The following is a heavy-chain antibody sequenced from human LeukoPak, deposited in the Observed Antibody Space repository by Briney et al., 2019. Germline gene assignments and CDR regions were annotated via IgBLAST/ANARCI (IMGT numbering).Heavy chain of an antibody. Sequence: SETLSPTCTVSGGSISNYDWSWIRQFPGKGLEWTGYIYNSGSTNYNPSLKSRVTISKDTSKNQFSLKLSSVTAADTAVYYCARHGMYSGSESYYDPFDYWGQGTLVTVSS. CDR1: GGSISNYD. J-gene: IGHJ4*02. CDR2: IYNSGST. D-gene: IGHD3-10*01. V-gene: IGHV4-59*01. CDR3: ARHGMYSGSESYYDPFDY.